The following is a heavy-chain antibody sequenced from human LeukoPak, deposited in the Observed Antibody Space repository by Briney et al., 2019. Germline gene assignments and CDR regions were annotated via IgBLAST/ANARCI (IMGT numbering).Heavy chain of an antibody. D-gene: IGHD1-26*01. J-gene: IGHJ4*02. CDR2: IIPIFGAA. Sequence: SVKVSCKASGGTFSSYAISWVRQAPGQGLEWMGRIIPIFGAANYAQKFQGRVTITTDESTSTAYMELSSLRSEDTAVYYCASIRRYSGSYTFDYWGQGTLVTVSS. CDR3: ASIRRYSGSYTFDY. V-gene: IGHV1-69*05. CDR1: GGTFSSYA.